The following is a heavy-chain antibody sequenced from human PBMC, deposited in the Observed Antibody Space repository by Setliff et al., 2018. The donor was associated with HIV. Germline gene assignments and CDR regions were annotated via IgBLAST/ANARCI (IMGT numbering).Heavy chain of an antibody. J-gene: IGHJ4*02. D-gene: IGHD6-13*01. CDR1: GYTFTNYY. CDR2: INPSGGSA. V-gene: IGHV1-46*01. Sequence: ASVKVSCKASGYTFTNYYLHWVRQAPGQGLEWMGMINPSGGSASYAQKFQGRVTITTDESTSTAYMELSSLRSEDTAVYYCARADSSNWYHVDYWGQGTLVTVSS. CDR3: ARADSSNWYHVDY.